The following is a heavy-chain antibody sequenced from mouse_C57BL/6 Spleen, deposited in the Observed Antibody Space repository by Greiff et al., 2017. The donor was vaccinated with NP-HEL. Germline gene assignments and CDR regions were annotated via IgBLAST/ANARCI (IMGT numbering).Heavy chain of an antibody. V-gene: IGHV1-61*01. CDR1: GYTFTSYW. CDR2: IYPSDSET. Sequence: QVQLQQPGAELVRPGSSVKLSCKASGYTFTSYWMAWVKQRPGQGLEWIGNIYPSDSETHYNQKFKGKATLTVDKSSSTAYMQLSSLTSEDSAVYYCARRDGYDYDGFAYWGQGTLVTVSA. CDR3: ARRDGYDYDGFAY. J-gene: IGHJ3*01. D-gene: IGHD2-4*01.